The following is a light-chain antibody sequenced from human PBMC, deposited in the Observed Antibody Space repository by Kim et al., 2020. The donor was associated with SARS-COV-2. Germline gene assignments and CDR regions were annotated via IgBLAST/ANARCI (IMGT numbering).Light chain of an antibody. CDR3: QAWDSNVV. J-gene: IGLJ2*01. V-gene: IGLV3-1*01. Sequence: SYELTQPPSVSVSPGQTASITCAGDKLGEKYACWYQQKPGQSPVLVIYQDSKRPSGIPKRFSGSNSGNTATLTISGTQAMDEADYYCQAWDSNVVFGGGT. CDR1: KLGEKY. CDR2: QDS.